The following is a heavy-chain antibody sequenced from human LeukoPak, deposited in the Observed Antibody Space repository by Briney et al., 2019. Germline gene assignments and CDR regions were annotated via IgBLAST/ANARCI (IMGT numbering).Heavy chain of an antibody. Sequence: GGSLRLSCAASGFTFSSYGMHWVRQAPGKGLEWVAVISYDGSNKYYADSVKGRFTISRDNSKNTLYLQMNSLRAEDTAVYYCAKDRGSSGPGPIDYWGQGTLVTVSS. CDR1: GFTFSSYG. V-gene: IGHV3-30*18. J-gene: IGHJ4*02. CDR3: AKDRGSSGPGPIDY. CDR2: ISYDGSNK. D-gene: IGHD3-22*01.